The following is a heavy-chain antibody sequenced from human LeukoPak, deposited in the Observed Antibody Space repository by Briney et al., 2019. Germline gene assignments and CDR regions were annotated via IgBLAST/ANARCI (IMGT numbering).Heavy chain of an antibody. J-gene: IGHJ4*02. V-gene: IGHV3-53*01. CDR3: ATVDYGDYVPYY. Sequence: PAGGSLRLSCAASGFTVSSNYMSWVRQAPGKGLEWVSVIYSGGSTYYADSVKGRFTISRDNSKNTLYLQMNSLRAEDTAVYYCATVDYGDYVPYYWGQGTLVTVSS. CDR1: GFTVSSNY. D-gene: IGHD4-17*01. CDR2: IYSGGST.